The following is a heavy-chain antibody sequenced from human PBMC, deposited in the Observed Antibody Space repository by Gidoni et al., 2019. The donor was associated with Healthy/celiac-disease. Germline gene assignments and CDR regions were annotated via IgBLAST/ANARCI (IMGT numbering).Heavy chain of an antibody. CDR3: ARSVYSSSWYGGDYYYYGMDV. Sequence: QVQLQESGPGLVKPSETLSLTCTVPGASISSYYWSWIRQPPGKGLEWIGYIYYSGSTNYNPSLKRRVTISVNTSKNQCSLRLSSVTAADTAVYYCARSVYSSSWYGGDYYYYGMDVWGQGTTVTVSS. V-gene: IGHV4-59*01. D-gene: IGHD6-13*01. CDR2: IYYSGST. J-gene: IGHJ6*02. CDR1: GASISSYY.